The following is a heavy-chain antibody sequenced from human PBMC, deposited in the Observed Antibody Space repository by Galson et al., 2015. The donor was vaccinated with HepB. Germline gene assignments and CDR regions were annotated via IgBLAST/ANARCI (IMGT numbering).Heavy chain of an antibody. J-gene: IGHJ5*02. CDR2: IIPIFGIA. Sequence: SVKVSCKASGGTFSSYAISWVRQAPGQGLEWMGGIIPIFGIANYAQKFQGRVTITADESTSTAYMELSSLRSEDTAVYYCARVRSGIAVVPAARGWFDPWGQGTLVTVSS. V-gene: IGHV1-69*13. D-gene: IGHD2-2*01. CDR3: ARVRSGIAVVPAARGWFDP. CDR1: GGTFSSYA.